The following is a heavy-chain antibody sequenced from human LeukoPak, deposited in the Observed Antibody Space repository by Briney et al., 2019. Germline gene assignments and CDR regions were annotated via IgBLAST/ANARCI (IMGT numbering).Heavy chain of an antibody. CDR2: IYSGGST. CDR3: ARGRKFETGFNSYGYYFSR. D-gene: IGHD5-18*01. V-gene: IGHV3-53*01. J-gene: IGHJ4*02. CDR1: GFTVSSNY. Sequence: GGSLRLSCAASGFTVSSNYMSWVRQAPGKGLEWVSVIYSGGSTYYADSVKGRFTISRDNSKNTLYLQMNSLRAEDTAVYYCARGRKFETGFNSYGYYFSRWGQGTLVTVSS.